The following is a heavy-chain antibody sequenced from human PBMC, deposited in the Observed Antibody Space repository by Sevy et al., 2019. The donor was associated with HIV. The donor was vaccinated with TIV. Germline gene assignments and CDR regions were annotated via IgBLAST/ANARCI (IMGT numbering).Heavy chain of an antibody. CDR2: FDPEDGET. D-gene: IGHD3-3*01. V-gene: IGHV1-24*01. CDR1: GYTLTELS. Sequence: ASVKVSCKVSGYTLTELSMHWVRQAPGKGLEWMGGFDPEDGETIYAQKFQGRVTMTEDTSTDTAYMELGSLRSEDTAVYYCATDRHGVWSGYYRNPYYYGMDVWGQGTTVTVSS. J-gene: IGHJ6*02. CDR3: ATDRHGVWSGYYRNPYYYGMDV.